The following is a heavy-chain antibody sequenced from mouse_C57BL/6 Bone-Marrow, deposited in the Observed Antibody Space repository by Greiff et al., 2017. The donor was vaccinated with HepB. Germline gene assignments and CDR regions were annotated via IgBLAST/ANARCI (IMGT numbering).Heavy chain of an antibody. J-gene: IGHJ3*01. Sequence: VKLQESGAELVRPGTSVKMSCKASGYTFTNYWIGWAKQRPGHGLEWIGDIYTGGGYTNYNEKFKGKATLTADKSSSTAYMQLSSLTSEDSAIYYCASYDYDVAWFAYWGQGTLVTVSA. CDR2: IYTGGGYT. V-gene: IGHV1-63*01. D-gene: IGHD2-4*01. CDR3: ASYDYDVAWFAY. CDR1: GYTFTNYW.